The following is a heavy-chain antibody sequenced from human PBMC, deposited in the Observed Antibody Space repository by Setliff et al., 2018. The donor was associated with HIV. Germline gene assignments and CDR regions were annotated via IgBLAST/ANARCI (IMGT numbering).Heavy chain of an antibody. CDR2: ISAYNGNT. D-gene: IGHD2-15*01. Sequence: ASVKVSCKASGYTFTNYGISWVRQAPGQGLEWIGWISAYNGNTNYAQKLQDRVTMTTDTTSTTAYMELRSLRSDDTAVYFCARMRFCRGGSCLPGSWYYYYMDVWGQGATVTVSS. V-gene: IGHV1-18*01. J-gene: IGHJ6*02. CDR3: ARMRFCRGGSCLPGSWYYYYMDV. CDR1: GYTFTNYG.